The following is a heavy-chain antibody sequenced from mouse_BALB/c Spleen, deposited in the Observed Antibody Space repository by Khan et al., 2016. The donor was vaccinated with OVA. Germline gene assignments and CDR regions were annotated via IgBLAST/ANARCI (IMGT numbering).Heavy chain of an antibody. CDR1: GYSFTGYF. J-gene: IGHJ2*01. Sequence: EVQLQQSGPELVKPGASVKISCKASGYSFTGYFMNWVMQSHGKSLEWIGRINPHIGETFYNQKFKDKAALTVDESSRTAHMELRSLASEDSAVLYWARKNGSDFDYWGQGTTLTVSS. CDR3: ARKNGSDFDY. CDR2: INPHIGET. D-gene: IGHD1-1*01. V-gene: IGHV1-20*02.